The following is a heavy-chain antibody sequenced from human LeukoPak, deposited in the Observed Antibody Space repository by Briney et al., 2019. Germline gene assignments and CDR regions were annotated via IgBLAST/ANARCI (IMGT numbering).Heavy chain of an antibody. CDR1: GFTFSSYG. CDR3: ARDSGSYRYYFYGMDV. J-gene: IGHJ6*02. Sequence: GGSLRLSCAASGFTFSSYGMHWVRQAPGKGLEWVAVIWYDGSNKYYAESVKGRFTISRDNSKNTLYLQMNSLRAEDAAVYYCARDSGSYRYYFYGMDVWGQGTTVTVSS. CDR2: IWYDGSNK. V-gene: IGHV3-33*01. D-gene: IGHD1-26*01.